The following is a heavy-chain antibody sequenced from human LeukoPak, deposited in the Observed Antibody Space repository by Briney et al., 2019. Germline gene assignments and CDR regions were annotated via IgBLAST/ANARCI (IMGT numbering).Heavy chain of an antibody. V-gene: IGHV1-2*06. CDR3: AAEHYTSGWYH. D-gene: IGHD6-19*01. CDR1: GYTFSSYD. CDR2: INPKSGGT. Sequence: ASVKVSCKASGYTFSSYDINWVRQATGQGLEWMGRINPKSGGTNYAQKFHGRVTMTRDTSISTAYMELSSLRSDDTAVYYCAAEHYTSGWYHGGQGTLVAVSS. J-gene: IGHJ4*02.